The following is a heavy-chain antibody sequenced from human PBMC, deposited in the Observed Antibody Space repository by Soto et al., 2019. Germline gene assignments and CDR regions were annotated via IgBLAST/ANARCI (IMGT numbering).Heavy chain of an antibody. CDR2: ISYDGSNK. Sequence: QVQLVESGGGVVQPGRSLRLSCAASGFTFSSYGMHWVRQAPGQGLEWVAVISYDGSNKYYADSVKGRFTISRDNSKNTLYLQMNSLRAEDTAVYYCAKDNTAAIYYYGMDVWGQGTTVTVSS. CDR1: GFTFSSYG. J-gene: IGHJ6*02. D-gene: IGHD2-2*01. V-gene: IGHV3-30*18. CDR3: AKDNTAAIYYYGMDV.